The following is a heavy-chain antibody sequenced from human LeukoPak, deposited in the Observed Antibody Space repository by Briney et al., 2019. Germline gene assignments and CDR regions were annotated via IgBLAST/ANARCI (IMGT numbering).Heavy chain of an antibody. Sequence: SETLSLTCAVSGGSISSGSYYWSWIRQPARKGLEWIGRIYTSGSTNYNPSLKSRVTISVDTSKNQFSLKLSSVTAADTAVYYCARTYYDYVWGSYRLNYFDYWGQGTLVTVSS. V-gene: IGHV4-61*02. D-gene: IGHD3-16*02. CDR3: ARTYYDYVWGSYRLNYFDY. J-gene: IGHJ4*02. CDR1: GGSISSGSYY. CDR2: IYTSGST.